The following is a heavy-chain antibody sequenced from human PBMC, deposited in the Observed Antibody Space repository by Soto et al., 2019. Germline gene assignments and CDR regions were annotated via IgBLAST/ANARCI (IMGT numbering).Heavy chain of an antibody. CDR1: GGSISGSGYY. CDR2: IYYGGST. J-gene: IGHJ5*02. D-gene: IGHD3-3*01. Sequence: QVQLQESGPGLVKPSQTLSLTCTVSGGSISGSGYYWNWIRQHPGKGLEWIGYIYYGGSTYYNPSLKSRITISIDTSKNQFSLKLTSVTAADTAVYYCARDRTIFGVATWGQGTLVTVSS. CDR3: ARDRTIFGVAT. V-gene: IGHV4-31*03.